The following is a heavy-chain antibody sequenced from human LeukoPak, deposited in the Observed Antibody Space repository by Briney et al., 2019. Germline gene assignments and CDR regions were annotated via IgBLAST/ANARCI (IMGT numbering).Heavy chain of an antibody. CDR1: GYTFTCYD. CDR3: ARDNFHCSSTSCYFPYYYYYMDV. J-gene: IGHJ6*03. Sequence: GASVTVSCKASGYTFTCYDINWVRQATGHGLEWMGWMNPNSGNTDYAQKFQGRVTITADKSTSTAYMELSSLRSEDTAVYYCARDNFHCSSTSCYFPYYYYYMDVWGKRTTVTVSS. D-gene: IGHD2-2*01. V-gene: IGHV1-8*03. CDR2: MNPNSGNT.